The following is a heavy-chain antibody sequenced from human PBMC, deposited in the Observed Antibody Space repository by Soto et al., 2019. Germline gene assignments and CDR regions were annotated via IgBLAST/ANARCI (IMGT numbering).Heavy chain of an antibody. CDR3: ARGDHMDV. J-gene: IGHJ6*02. V-gene: IGHV4-39*01. CDR2: IYYSGST. D-gene: IGHD3-10*01. CDR1: GGSISSSSYY. Sequence: QLQLQESGPGLVKPSETLSLTCTVSGGSISSSSYYWGWIRQPPGKGLEWVGSIYYSGSTYYNPSLKSRVTISVDTSKNQFYLKLSSVTAADTAVYYCARGDHMDVWGQGTTVTVSS.